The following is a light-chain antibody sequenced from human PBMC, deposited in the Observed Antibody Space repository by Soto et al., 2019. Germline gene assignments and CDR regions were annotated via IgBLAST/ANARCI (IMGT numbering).Light chain of an antibody. CDR3: MLCSHFHT. CDR2: KVS. Sequence: DVVMTRSPLSLPFTLGQPASISSRSSQSLVYSDGNTYSNWFQQRPGQSPRRLVYKVSNRDSGVRDRFRGSGSGTYFTLKISRVEAEDVEVYYCMLCSHFHTFVHGTKLQIK. V-gene: IGKV2-30*01. J-gene: IGKJ2*01. CDR1: QSLVYSDGNTY.